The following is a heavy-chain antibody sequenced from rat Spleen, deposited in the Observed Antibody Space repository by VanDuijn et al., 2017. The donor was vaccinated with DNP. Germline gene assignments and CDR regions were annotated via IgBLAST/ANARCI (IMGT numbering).Heavy chain of an antibody. Sequence: EVQLVESGGGLVQPGRSLRLSCEVSGLTFSTYGLAWVRQTPTRGLEWVASIASSGGRSSYRDSVKGRFTISRDNAKRSLYLQMDSLRSEDTATYYCTTFDDYWGQGVMVTVSS. CDR1: GLTFSTYG. V-gene: IGHV5-27*01. CDR3: TTFDDY. J-gene: IGHJ2*01. CDR2: IASSGGRS.